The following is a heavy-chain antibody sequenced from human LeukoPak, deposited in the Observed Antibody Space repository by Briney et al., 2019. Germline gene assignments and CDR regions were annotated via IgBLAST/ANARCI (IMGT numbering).Heavy chain of an antibody. D-gene: IGHD3-9*01. V-gene: IGHV3-23*01. J-gene: IGHJ3*02. CDR2: ISGSGGST. CDR3: AKSSLYYDTLTGFIHDAFDI. CDR1: GFTFSSYA. Sequence: GGSLRLSCAASGFTFSSYAMSWVRQAPGKGLEWVSAISGSGGSTYYADSVKGRFTISRDNSKNTLYLQMNSLRAEDTAVYYCAKSSLYYDTLTGFIHDAFDIWGQGTLVTVSS.